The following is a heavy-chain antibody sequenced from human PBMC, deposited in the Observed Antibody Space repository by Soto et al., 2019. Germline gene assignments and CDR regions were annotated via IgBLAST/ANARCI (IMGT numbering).Heavy chain of an antibody. Sequence: QVQLVQSGAEEKKPGASVKVSCKASGYPFSNYAMHWVRQAPGQGLEWMRWINAGNGNSKYSQKFQGRVTITRDTSANTAYMELDSLRSEDTAVYYCATSTYCSSSTCYQWYGMDVWGQGTTVTVSS. CDR2: INAGNGNS. J-gene: IGHJ6*02. V-gene: IGHV1-3*05. D-gene: IGHD2-2*01. CDR1: GYPFSNYA. CDR3: ATSTYCSSSTCYQWYGMDV.